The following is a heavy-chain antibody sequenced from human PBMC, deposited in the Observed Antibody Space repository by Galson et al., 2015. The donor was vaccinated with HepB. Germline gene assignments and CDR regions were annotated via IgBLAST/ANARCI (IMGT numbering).Heavy chain of an antibody. CDR1: GDSVSSNSAA. CDR2: TYYRSKWYN. J-gene: IGHJ5*02. CDR3: ASGGYSYGYDWFDP. Sequence: CAISGDSVSSNSAAWNRIRQSPSRGLEWLGRTYYRSKWYNDYAVSVKSRITINPDTSKNQFSLQLNSVTPEDTAVYYCASGGYSYGYDWFDPGGQGTLVTVSS. V-gene: IGHV6-1*01. D-gene: IGHD5-18*01.